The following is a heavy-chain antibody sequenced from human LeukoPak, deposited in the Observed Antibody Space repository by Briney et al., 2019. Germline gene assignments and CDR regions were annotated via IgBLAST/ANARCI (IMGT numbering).Heavy chain of an antibody. D-gene: IGHD3-10*01. J-gene: IGHJ4*02. CDR3: ARDSGSSSAVDY. CDR2: ISSNGGST. Sequence: PGGSLRLSCTASGFSFSSYAMDWVRQAPGKGLEYVSAISSNGGSTYYANSVNGRFTISRDNSKNTLYLQMGSLRVEDVALYYCARDSGSSSAVDYWGQGALVTVSS. CDR1: GFSFSSYA. V-gene: IGHV3-64*01.